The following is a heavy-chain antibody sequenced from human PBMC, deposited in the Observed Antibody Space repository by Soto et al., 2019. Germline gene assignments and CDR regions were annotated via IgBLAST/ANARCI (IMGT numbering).Heavy chain of an antibody. J-gene: IGHJ6*03. CDR2: INPSGGST. D-gene: IGHD6-13*01. CDR1: GYTFTSYY. CDR3: AATYSRSSGYYYYYMDV. V-gene: IGHV1-46*03. Sequence: ASVKVSCKASGYTFTSYYMHWVRQAPGQGLEWMGIINPSGGSTSYAQKFRGRVTMTRDTSTSTVYMELSSLRSEDTAVYYCAATYSRSSGYYYYYMDVWGKGTTVTVSS.